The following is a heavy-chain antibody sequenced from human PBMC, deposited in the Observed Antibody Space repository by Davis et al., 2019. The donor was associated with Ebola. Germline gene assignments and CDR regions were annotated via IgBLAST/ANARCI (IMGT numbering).Heavy chain of an antibody. J-gene: IGHJ6*02. D-gene: IGHD6-19*01. CDR2: IYHSGST. CDR1: GGSISSSNW. CDR3: ARARAVAYYYYGMDV. Sequence: MPSETLSLTCAVSGGSISSSNWWSWVCQPPGKGLEWIGEIYHSGSTNYNPSLKSRVTISVDKSKNQFSLKLSSVTAADTAVYYCARARAVAYYYYGMDVWGQGTTVTVSS. V-gene: IGHV4-4*02.